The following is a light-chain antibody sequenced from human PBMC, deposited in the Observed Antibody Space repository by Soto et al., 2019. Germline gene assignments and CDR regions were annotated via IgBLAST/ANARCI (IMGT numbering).Light chain of an antibody. Sequence: DIQMTQSPSTLSASVGDRVTITCRASRSAGEWLAWYQQKPGKAPKLLIYEVSRLHSGVPSRFSAGGSEKEFSLTIDSLQPDDFAIYYCQQFNSVPYTFGPGTKVEIK. J-gene: IGKJ2*01. CDR3: QQFNSVPYT. CDR2: EVS. V-gene: IGKV1-5*03. CDR1: RSAGEW.